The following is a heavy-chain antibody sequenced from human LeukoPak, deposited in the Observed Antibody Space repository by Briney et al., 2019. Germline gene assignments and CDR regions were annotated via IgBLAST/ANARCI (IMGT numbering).Heavy chain of an antibody. CDR3: AEQTYYFDY. CDR1: GYSISSGYY. CDR2: IYHSGST. Sequence: KPSETLSLTCTVSGYSISSGYYWGWIRQPPGKGLEWIGSIYHSGSTYYNPSLKSRVTISVDTSKNQFSLKLSSVTAADTAVYYCAEQTYYFDYWGQGTLVTVSS. J-gene: IGHJ4*02. V-gene: IGHV4-38-2*02. D-gene: IGHD6-13*01.